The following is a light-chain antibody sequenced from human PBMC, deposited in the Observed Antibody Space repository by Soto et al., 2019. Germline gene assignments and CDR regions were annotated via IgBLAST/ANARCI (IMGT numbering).Light chain of an antibody. Sequence: DIQMTQSPSSLSASVCDRITIACQASHDINNYLSWFQQKPGKAPRLLIYDASNLEAGVPSRFSGSGSGTDFTFTINSLQPEDIATYFCQQYDDLPYTFGQGTNLEIK. CDR2: DAS. CDR1: HDINNY. J-gene: IGKJ2*01. V-gene: IGKV1-33*01. CDR3: QQYDDLPYT.